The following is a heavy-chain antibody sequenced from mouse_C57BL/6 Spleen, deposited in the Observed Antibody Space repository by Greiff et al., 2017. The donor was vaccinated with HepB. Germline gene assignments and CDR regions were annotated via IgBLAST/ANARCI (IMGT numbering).Heavy chain of an antibody. V-gene: IGHV1-82*01. Sequence: QVQLQQSGPELVKPGASVKISCKASGYSFSSSWMNWVKQRPGKGLEWIGRIYPGDGDTNYNGKFKGKATLTADKSSSTAYMQLSRLTSEDSAVYFCVRRSFDYWGQGTTLTVSS. J-gene: IGHJ2*01. CDR1: GYSFSSSW. CDR3: VRRSFDY. CDR2: IYPGDGDT.